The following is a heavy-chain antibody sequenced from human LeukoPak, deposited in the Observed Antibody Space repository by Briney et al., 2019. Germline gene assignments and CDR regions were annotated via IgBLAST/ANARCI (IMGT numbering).Heavy chain of an antibody. CDR2: IIPIFGTA. J-gene: IGHJ6*02. CDR1: GGTFSSYA. CDR3: ARERHSSWSPTYYYGMDV. V-gene: IGHV1-69*13. Sequence: SVKVSCKASGGTFSSYAISWVRQAPGQGLEWMGGIIPIFGTANYAQKFQGRVTITADGSTSTAYMELSSLRSEDTAVYYCARERHSSWSPTYYYGMDVWGQGTTVTVSS. D-gene: IGHD6-13*01.